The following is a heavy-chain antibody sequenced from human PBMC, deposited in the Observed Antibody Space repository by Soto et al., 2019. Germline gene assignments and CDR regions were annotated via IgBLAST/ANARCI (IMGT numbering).Heavy chain of an antibody. CDR2: ITCDGSDK. D-gene: IGHD1-26*01. V-gene: IGHV3-74*03. CDR3: ARGAYSGSYWYFQH. CDR1: GFTFSGYW. Sequence: GGSLRLSCAASGFTFSGYWMHWVRQAPGKGLVCVARITCDGSDKTYADSVKGRFTISRDNSKNTLYLQMNSLRTEDTAVYYCARGAYSGSYWYFQHWGQGTLVTVSS. J-gene: IGHJ1*01.